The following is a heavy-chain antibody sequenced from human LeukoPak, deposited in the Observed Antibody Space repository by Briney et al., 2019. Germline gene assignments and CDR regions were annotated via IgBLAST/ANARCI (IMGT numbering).Heavy chain of an antibody. J-gene: IGHJ4*02. CDR1: GFPFSSYS. CDR3: ARDSFPPPYYYDSSAFDY. D-gene: IGHD3-22*01. V-gene: IGHV3-21*01. Sequence: GGSLRLSCAASGFPFSSYSMNWVRQAPGKGLEWVSSISSSSSYIYYADSVKGRFTISRDNAKNSLYLQMNSLRAEDTAVYYCARDSFPPPYYYDSSAFDYWGQGTLVTVSS. CDR2: ISSSSSYI.